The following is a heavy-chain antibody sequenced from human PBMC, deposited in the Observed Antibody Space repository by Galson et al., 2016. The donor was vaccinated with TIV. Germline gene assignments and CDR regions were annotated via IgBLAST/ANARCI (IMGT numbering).Heavy chain of an antibody. Sequence: SVKVSCKASGYSFTRYGFSWVRQTPGQGLEWMGWVSPDTGYTNYAQKFQGRVTMTTDTATNTAYMELRSLRYDDTAVYYCARDPSSATDPLDYWGQGTLVTVSS. CDR3: ARDPSSATDPLDY. CDR2: VSPDTGYT. J-gene: IGHJ4*02. CDR1: GYSFTRYG. V-gene: IGHV1-18*01. D-gene: IGHD2-21*02.